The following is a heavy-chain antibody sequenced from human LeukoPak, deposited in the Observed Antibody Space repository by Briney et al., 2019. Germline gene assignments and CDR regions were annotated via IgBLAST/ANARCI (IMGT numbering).Heavy chain of an antibody. D-gene: IGHD3-22*01. J-gene: IGHJ4*02. CDR1: GYTFTSYG. CDR2: ISAYNGNT. V-gene: IGHV1-18*01. Sequence: VASVKVSRKASGYTFTSYGISWVRQAPGQGLEWMGWISAYNGNTNYAQKLQGRVTMTTDTSTSTAYMELRSLRSDDTAVYYCARMVYYYDSSGYYPDYWGQGTLVTVSS. CDR3: ARMVYYYDSSGYYPDY.